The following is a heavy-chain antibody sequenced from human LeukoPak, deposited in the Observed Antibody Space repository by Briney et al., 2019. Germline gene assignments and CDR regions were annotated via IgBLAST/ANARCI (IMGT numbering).Heavy chain of an antibody. Sequence: GGSLRLSCAVSGFTFSNFSVNWVRQAPGKGLQYVSYISSSGTYANYANSVKGRFTNSRDNAKNSLYLQMNSLRADDTAVYYCARGGYDILTGTSFFDPWGQGTLVTVSS. D-gene: IGHD3-9*01. CDR3: ARGGYDILTGTSFFDP. J-gene: IGHJ5*02. V-gene: IGHV3-21*05. CDR1: GFTFSNFS. CDR2: ISSSGTYA.